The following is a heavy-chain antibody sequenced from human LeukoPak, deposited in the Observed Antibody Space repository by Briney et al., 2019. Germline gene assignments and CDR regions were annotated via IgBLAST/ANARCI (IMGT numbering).Heavy chain of an antibody. V-gene: IGHV3-11*04. J-gene: IGHJ4*02. D-gene: IGHD3-10*01. CDR1: GFTFSDYY. CDR3: AGGSDLGF. CDR2: ISSSGDTI. Sequence: PGGSLRLSCAASGFTFSDYYMSRIRQAPGKGLEGVSYISSSGDTIYYADSVKGRFTVSRDNAKNSLYLQMDSLRAEDTAVYYCAGGSDLGFWGQGTLVTVSS.